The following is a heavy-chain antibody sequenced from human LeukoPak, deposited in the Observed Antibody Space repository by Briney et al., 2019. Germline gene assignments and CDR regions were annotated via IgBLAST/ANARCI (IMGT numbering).Heavy chain of an antibody. J-gene: IGHJ4*02. CDR1: GFTFSSYA. V-gene: IGHV3-23*01. CDR3: AGEFTGGY. D-gene: IGHD7-27*01. CDR2: ISVSDST. Sequence: GGSLRLSCAASGFTFSSYAMSWVRQAPGKGLEWVSGISVSDSTYYADSVKGRFTISRDNSKNTLYLQMNSLRAEDTAVYYCAGEFTGGYWGQGTLVTVSS.